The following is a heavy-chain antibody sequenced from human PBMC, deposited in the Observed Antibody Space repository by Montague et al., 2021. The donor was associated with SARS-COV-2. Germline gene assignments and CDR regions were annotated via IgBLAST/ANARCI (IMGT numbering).Heavy chain of an antibody. V-gene: IGHV4-61*08. J-gene: IGHJ5*02. Sequence: SETLSLTCTVSGDSVSSGAYYWSWIRQPPGKGLEWIAYIYYSGNTYTKYNPSLESRVSISVDTSKNQFSLKLTSGSAADTAVYYCAREYLDSSGLVWIDPWGQGTLVIVSS. CDR1: GDSVSSGAYY. CDR3: AREYLDSSGLVWIDP. D-gene: IGHD3-22*01. CDR2: IYYSGNTYT.